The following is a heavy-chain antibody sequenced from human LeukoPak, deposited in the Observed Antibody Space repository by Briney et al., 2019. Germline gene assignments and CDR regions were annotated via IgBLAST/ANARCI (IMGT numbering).Heavy chain of an antibody. D-gene: IGHD3-10*01. CDR2: ISSGSSDM. CDR3: ATTVRYGSGSYDAFDI. Sequence: PGGSLRLSCAASAFPFSSYSMIWVRQAPGKGLEWVSSISSGSSDMYYADSVKGRFTISRDNAKKSFYLQMNSLRAEDTAVYFCATTVRYGSGSYDAFDIWGQGTMVTVSS. V-gene: IGHV3-21*01. CDR1: AFPFSSYS. J-gene: IGHJ3*02.